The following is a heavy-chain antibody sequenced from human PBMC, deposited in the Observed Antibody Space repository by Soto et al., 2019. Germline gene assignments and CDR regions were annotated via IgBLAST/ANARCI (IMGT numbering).Heavy chain of an antibody. D-gene: IGHD3-3*01. J-gene: IGHJ4*02. Sequence: GGSLRLSCAASGFTFSTYWMTWVRQAPGKGLEWVANIKHDGSEKYYVDSVKGRFTISRDNAKNSLFLQMNSLRADDTAVYYCARCYDFCTDWGPGTLVTVSS. V-gene: IGHV3-7*01. CDR3: ARCYDFCTD. CDR1: GFTFSTYW. CDR2: IKHDGSEK.